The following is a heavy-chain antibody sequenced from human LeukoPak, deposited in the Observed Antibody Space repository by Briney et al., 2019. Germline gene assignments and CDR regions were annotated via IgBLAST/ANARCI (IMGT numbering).Heavy chain of an antibody. CDR3: AKDRFAYGSGTRLDY. D-gene: IGHD3-10*01. CDR1: GFTFSTYW. CDR2: IRYDGSNK. V-gene: IGHV3-30*02. J-gene: IGHJ4*02. Sequence: GGSLRLSCTASGFTFSTYWMSWVRQAPGKGLEWVAFIRYDGSNKYYADSVKGRFTISRDNSKNTLYLQMNSLRAEDTAVYYCAKDRFAYGSGTRLDYWGQGTLVTVSS.